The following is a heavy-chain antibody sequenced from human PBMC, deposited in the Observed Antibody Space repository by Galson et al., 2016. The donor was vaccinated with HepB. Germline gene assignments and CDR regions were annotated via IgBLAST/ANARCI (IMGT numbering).Heavy chain of an antibody. CDR1: GYTFTNYG. CDR2: ISAFNGVI. V-gene: IGHV1-18*01. CDR3: ARGPSIPLAGDY. Sequence: CKASGYTFTNYGIIWVRQAPGQGLQWMAWISAFNGVIYYAQKFQDRVIVTTDPSTSTAYMEVRSLRSDDTAVYYCARGPSIPLAGDYWGQGTPVTVSS. D-gene: IGHD6-19*01. J-gene: IGHJ4*02.